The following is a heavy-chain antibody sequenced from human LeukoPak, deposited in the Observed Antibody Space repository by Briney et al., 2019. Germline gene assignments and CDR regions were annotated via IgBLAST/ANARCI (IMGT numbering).Heavy chain of an antibody. J-gene: IGHJ6*03. V-gene: IGHV4-4*09. D-gene: IGHD3-10*01. CDR3: ARQTGGYMDV. Sequence: NPSETLSLTCAVYGGSFSGYYWSWIRQPPGKGLEWIGYIYTSGSTNYNPSLKSRVTISVDTSKNQFSLKLSSVTAADTAVYYCARQTGGYMDVWGKGTTVTVSS. CDR2: IYTSGST. CDR1: GGSFSGYY.